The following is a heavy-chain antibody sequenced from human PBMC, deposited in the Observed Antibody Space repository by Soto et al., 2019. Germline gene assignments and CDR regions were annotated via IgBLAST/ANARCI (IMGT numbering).Heavy chain of an antibody. CDR2: ISYDGSNK. CDR1: GFTFSSYA. Sequence: QVQLVESGGGVVQPGRSLRLSCAASGFTFSSYAMHWVRQAPGKGLEWVAVISYDGSNKYYADSVKGRFTISRDNSKNTLYLQMNSLRAEDTAVYYCARGRAAAPEDYWGQGTLVTVSS. CDR3: ARGRAAAPEDY. D-gene: IGHD6-13*01. V-gene: IGHV3-30-3*01. J-gene: IGHJ4*02.